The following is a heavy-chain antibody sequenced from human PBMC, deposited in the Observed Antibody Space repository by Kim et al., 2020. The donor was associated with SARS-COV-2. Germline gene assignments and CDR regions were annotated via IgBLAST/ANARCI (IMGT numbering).Heavy chain of an antibody. CDR2: ISSNGGST. D-gene: IGHD3-22*01. CDR1: GFTFSSYA. CDR3: ARGAGGPDYYDSSGYYPASFDY. Sequence: GGSLRLSCAASGFTFSSYAMHWVRQAPGKGLEYVSAISSNGGSTYYANSVKGRFTISRDNSKNTLYLQMGSLRAEDMAVYYCARGAGGPDYYDSSGYYPASFDYWGQGTLVTVSS. J-gene: IGHJ4*02. V-gene: IGHV3-64*01.